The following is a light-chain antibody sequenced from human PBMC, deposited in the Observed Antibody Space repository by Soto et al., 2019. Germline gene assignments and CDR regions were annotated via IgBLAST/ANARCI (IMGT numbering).Light chain of an antibody. CDR1: SGHSSYV. J-gene: IGLJ2*01. V-gene: IGLV4-69*01. CDR2: LNNDGSH. Sequence: QPVLTQSPSASASLGASVKLTCTLSSGHSSYVIAWHQQQPEKGPRYLMKLNNDGSHSKGDGIPDRFSGSSSGAERYLTISSLQSEDEADYYCQTWDTGIRVVFGGGTKLTVL. CDR3: QTWDTGIRVV.